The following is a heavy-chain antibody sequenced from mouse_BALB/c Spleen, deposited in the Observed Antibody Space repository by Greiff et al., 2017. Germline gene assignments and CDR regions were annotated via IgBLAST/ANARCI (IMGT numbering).Heavy chain of an antibody. CDR3: AREGIYYDYDWFAY. D-gene: IGHD2-4*01. CDR2: IYPGDGDT. Sequence: QVQLQQSGAELARPGASVKLSCKASGYTFTSYWMQWVKQRPGQGLEWIGAIYPGDGDTRYTQKFKGKATLTADKSSSTAYMQLSSLASEDSAVYYCAREGIYYDYDWFAYWGQGTLVTVSA. J-gene: IGHJ3*01. V-gene: IGHV1-87*01. CDR1: GYTFTSYW.